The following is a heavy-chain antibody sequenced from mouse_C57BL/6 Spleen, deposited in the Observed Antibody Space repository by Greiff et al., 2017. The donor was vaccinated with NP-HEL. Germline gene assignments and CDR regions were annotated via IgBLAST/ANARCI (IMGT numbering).Heavy chain of an antibody. CDR2: IYPGDGDT. V-gene: IGHV1-82*01. CDR1: GYAFSSSW. J-gene: IGHJ2*01. CDR3: ARCYYGSSFYLDY. Sequence: QVQLQQSGPELVKPGASVKISCKASGYAFSSSWMNWVKQRPGKGLEWIGRIYPGDGDTNYNGKFKGKATLTADKSSSTAYMQLSSLTSEDSAVYVCARCYYGSSFYLDYWGQGTTLTVSS. D-gene: IGHD1-1*01.